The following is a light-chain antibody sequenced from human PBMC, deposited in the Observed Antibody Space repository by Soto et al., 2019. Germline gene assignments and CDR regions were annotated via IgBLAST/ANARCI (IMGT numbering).Light chain of an antibody. CDR3: SSYAGRSVV. V-gene: IGLV2-8*01. CDR2: GVT. CDR1: SSDVGSYNY. Sequence: QSALTQPPSASGSPGQSVTISCTGTSSDVGSYNYVSWYQQHPGKAPKLMIYGVTKRPSGVPDRFSGSKSGNTASLTVSGRQAEDEADYYCSSYAGRSVVFGGGTKLTVL. J-gene: IGLJ2*01.